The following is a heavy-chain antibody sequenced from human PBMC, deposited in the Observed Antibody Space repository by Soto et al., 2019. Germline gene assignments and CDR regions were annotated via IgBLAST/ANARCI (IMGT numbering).Heavy chain of an antibody. J-gene: IGHJ4*02. V-gene: IGHV3-11*01. CDR2: ISSGGSSI. Sequence: GGSLRLSCASSGFTFSDYYMTWILQAPGKGLEWVSYISSGGSSIYYADSVKGRFTISRDNAKNSLYLQMNSLRAEDTAMYYCASLAIGTIIRGAPDFWGQGTLVTVSS. CDR3: ASLAIGTIIRGAPDF. CDR1: GFTFSDYY. D-gene: IGHD3-10*01.